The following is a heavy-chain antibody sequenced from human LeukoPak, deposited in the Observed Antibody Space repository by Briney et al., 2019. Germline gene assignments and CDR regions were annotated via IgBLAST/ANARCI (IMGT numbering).Heavy chain of an antibody. D-gene: IGHD2-2*02. CDR1: GFTFSSYA. CDR3: ALTQGDCSSTSCYTGLWYYYYYGMDV. CDR2: ISGSGGST. V-gene: IGHV3-23*01. Sequence: QLGGSLRLSCAASGFTFSSYAMSWVRQAPGKGLEWVSAISGSGGSTYYADSVKGRFTISRDNSKNTLYLQMNSLRAEDTAVYYCALTQGDCSSTSCYTGLWYYYYYGMDVWGQGTTVTVSS. J-gene: IGHJ6*02.